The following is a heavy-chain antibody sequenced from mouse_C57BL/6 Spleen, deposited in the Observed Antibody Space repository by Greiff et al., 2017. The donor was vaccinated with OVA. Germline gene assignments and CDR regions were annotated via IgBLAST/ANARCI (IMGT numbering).Heavy chain of an antibody. V-gene: IGHV1-4*01. J-gene: IGHJ1*03. CDR2: INPSSGYT. D-gene: IGHD2-3*01. Sequence: VKLMESGAELARPGASVKMSCKASGYTFTSYTMHWVKQRPGQGLEWIGYINPSSGYTKYNQKFKDKATLTADKSSSTAYMQLSSLTSEDSAVYYCARSYDGYYWYFDVWGTGTTVTVSS. CDR3: ARSYDGYYWYFDV. CDR1: GYTFTSYT.